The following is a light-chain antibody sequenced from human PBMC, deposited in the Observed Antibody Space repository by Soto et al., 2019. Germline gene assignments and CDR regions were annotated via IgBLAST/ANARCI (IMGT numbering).Light chain of an antibody. CDR1: SSDIGGYDY. CDR2: EVI. J-gene: IGLJ3*02. CDR3: SSYTSSSTLV. Sequence: QSVLTRPASVSGSPGQSITISCTGTSSDIGGYDYVSWYRQHPGKAPKLLIYEVIHRPSGVSNRFSGSKSGNTASLTISGLQAEDEADYYCSSYTSSSTLVFGGGTKLTVL. V-gene: IGLV2-14*01.